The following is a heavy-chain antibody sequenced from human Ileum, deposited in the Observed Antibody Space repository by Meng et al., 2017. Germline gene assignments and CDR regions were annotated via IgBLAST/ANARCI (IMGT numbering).Heavy chain of an antibody. CDR3: AREGLGGGVIKVDS. CDR2: ISNSGTP. Sequence: QVSRRESGPGLVRPSETLSPTCNVSDGSVSSNRHYWTWMRQAPGKGLEWIGYISNSGTPNYNPSLKSRVTMSVDTSKNQFSLKLSSVTAADTAVYYCAREGLGGGVIKVDSWGQGTLVPSPQ. V-gene: IGHV4-61*01. CDR1: DGSVSSNRHY. J-gene: IGHJ4*02. D-gene: IGHD3-10*01.